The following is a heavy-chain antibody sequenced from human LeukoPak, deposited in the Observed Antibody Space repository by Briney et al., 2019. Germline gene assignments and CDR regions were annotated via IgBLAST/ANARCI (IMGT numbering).Heavy chain of an antibody. CDR2: INHSGST. V-gene: IGHV4-34*01. J-gene: IGHJ4*02. CDR1: GGSFSGYY. Sequence: SETLSLTCAVYGGSFSGYYGSWIRQPPGKGLEWIGEINHSGSTNYNPSLKSRVTISVDTSKNQFSLKLSSVTAADTAVYYCARVEGGYCSSTSCYLDYWGQGTLVTVSS. D-gene: IGHD2-2*01. CDR3: ARVEGGYCSSTSCYLDY.